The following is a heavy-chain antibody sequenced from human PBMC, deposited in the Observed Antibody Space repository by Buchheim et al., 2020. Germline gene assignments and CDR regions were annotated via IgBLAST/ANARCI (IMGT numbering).Heavy chain of an antibody. CDR3: ARDLRNTYEFDY. CDR1: GFSVSSKF. V-gene: IGHV3-66*01. J-gene: IGHJ4*02. CDR2: IYSGGTT. Sequence: EVHLEESGGGLVQPGGSLRLSCAASGFSVSSKFMSWVRQAPGKGLEWVSVIYSGGTTYYADSVKGRFTISRDNSKNTLYLQMNSLRAEDTAVYYCARDLRNTYEFDYWGQGTL. D-gene: IGHD3-3*01.